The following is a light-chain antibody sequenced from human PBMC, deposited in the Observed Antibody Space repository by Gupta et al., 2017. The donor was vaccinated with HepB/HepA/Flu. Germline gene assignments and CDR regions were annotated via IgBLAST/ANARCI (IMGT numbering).Light chain of an antibody. V-gene: IGKV1-33*01. Sequence: DIQMTQSPSSLSASIGDRVTITCQASQDIRNYLNWYQQKPGKAPKLLIYDAFSLETGVPSTFSGSGSGTDFTFTISSLQPEDFATYYCQQDDNLPRTFGQGTKVEIK. CDR2: DAF. CDR3: QQDDNLPRT. J-gene: IGKJ2*01. CDR1: QDIRNY.